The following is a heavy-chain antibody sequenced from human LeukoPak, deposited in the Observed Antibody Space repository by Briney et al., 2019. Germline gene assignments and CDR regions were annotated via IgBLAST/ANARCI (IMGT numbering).Heavy chain of an antibody. V-gene: IGHV3-74*01. CDR3: ARWGYTDAFDI. Sequence: GGSLRLSCAASGFTFSSYWMHWVRQAPGKGLVWVSRINSDGSSTSYADSVKGRFTISRDNAKSTLYLQMNSLRAEDTAVYYCARWGYTDAFDIWGQGTMVTVSS. CDR1: GFTFSSYW. CDR2: INSDGSST. J-gene: IGHJ3*02. D-gene: IGHD5-18*01.